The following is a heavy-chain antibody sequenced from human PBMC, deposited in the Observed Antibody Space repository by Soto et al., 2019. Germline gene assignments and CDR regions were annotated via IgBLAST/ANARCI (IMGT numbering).Heavy chain of an antibody. D-gene: IGHD2-15*01. CDR2: IYYSGTT. V-gene: IGHV4-61*01. CDR3: ERVAISYDNHASGQYYFDY. J-gene: IGHJ4*02. CDR1: GGSVSSGSYS. Sequence: SETLSLTCTVSGGSVSSGSYSWSWIRQPPGMGLEWIGYIYYSGTTYYNPSLKSRVTISLYTSKNQFSLQLSSVTAADTAVYYAERVAISYDNHASGQYYFDYWGQGTLVTVSS.